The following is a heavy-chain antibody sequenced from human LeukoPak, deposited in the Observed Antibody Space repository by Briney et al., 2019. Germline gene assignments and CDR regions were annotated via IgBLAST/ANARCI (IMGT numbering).Heavy chain of an antibody. CDR3: AILLSRQLVQTKPFDY. D-gene: IGHD6-13*01. J-gene: IGHJ4*02. CDR1: GFTFGSFW. V-gene: IGHV3-7*03. Sequence: GGSLRLSCAASGFTFGSFWMSWVRQAPGKGLAWVANIKHDGSEKYYVDSVKGRFTISRDNAKNSLYLQMNSLRVEDTAVYYCAILLSRQLVQTKPFDYWGQGTLVTVSS. CDR2: IKHDGSEK.